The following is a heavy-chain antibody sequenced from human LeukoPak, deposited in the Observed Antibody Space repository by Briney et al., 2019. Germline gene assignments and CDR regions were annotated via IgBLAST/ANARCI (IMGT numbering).Heavy chain of an antibody. D-gene: IGHD3-10*01. Sequence: ASVKVSCKASGYTFTSYYMHWVRQAPGQGLEWMGIINPSGGSTSYAQKFQGRITMTRDTSMTTVYMELSTLRSEDAAVYYCATYIWFGERYEPIFDYWGQGTLVTVSS. V-gene: IGHV1-46*01. J-gene: IGHJ4*02. CDR2: INPSGGST. CDR1: GYTFTSYY. CDR3: ATYIWFGERYEPIFDY.